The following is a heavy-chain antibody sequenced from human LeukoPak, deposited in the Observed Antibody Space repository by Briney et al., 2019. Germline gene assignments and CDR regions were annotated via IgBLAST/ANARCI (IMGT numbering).Heavy chain of an antibody. D-gene: IGHD4-17*01. V-gene: IGHV3-21*01. CDR3: ARADYGDYPFLYYYYYYMDV. CDR2: ISSSSSYI. Sequence: GGSLRLSCAASGFTFSSYSMNWVRQAPGKGLEWVSSISSSSSYIYYADSVKDRFTISRDNAKNSLYLQMNSLRAEDTAVYYCARADYGDYPFLYYYYYYMDVWGKGTTVTVSS. J-gene: IGHJ6*03. CDR1: GFTFSSYS.